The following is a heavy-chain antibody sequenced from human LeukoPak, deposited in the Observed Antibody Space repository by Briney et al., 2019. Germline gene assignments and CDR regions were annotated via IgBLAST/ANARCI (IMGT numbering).Heavy chain of an antibody. D-gene: IGHD3-16*01. V-gene: IGHV4-4*02. CDR3: ARDGIVGVYTSHYMDV. CDR1: GGSISSSNW. J-gene: IGHJ6*04. Sequence: SETLSLTCAVSGGSISSSNWWTWVRQPPGKGLEWIGTVYHSGSTYYNVSLQSRVTISVDTSKSQFSLKLTSVTVADTAVYYCARDGIVGVYTSHYMDVWGRGTTVTVSA. CDR2: VYHSGST.